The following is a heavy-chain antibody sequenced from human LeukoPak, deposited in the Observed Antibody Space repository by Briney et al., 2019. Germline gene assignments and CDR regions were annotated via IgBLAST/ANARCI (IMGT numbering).Heavy chain of an antibody. CDR2: IGSSSTI. Sequence: GGSLRLSCAASGFTFSSYEMNWVRQAPGKGLEWVSYIGSSSTIYYADSVKGRFTISRDNAKNSLYLQMNSLRAEDTAVYYCGGGENSNWYWFDPWGQGTLVTVSS. CDR3: GGGENSNWYWFDP. V-gene: IGHV3-48*03. J-gene: IGHJ5*02. CDR1: GFTFSSYE. D-gene: IGHD6-13*01.